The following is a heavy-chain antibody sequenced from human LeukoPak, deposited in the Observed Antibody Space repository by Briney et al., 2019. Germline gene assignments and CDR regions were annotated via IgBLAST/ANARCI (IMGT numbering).Heavy chain of an antibody. CDR3: ARGGVDYYGSGTYYIMYYFDY. V-gene: IGHV3-21*04. J-gene: IGHJ4*02. D-gene: IGHD3-10*01. CDR1: GFTFSSYS. CDR2: ISSSSSYI. Sequence: GGSLRLSCAASGFTFSSYSMNWVRQAPGKGLEWVSSISSSSSYIYYADSVKGRFTISRDDPHNTLYLQMNSLRGEDTAVYFCARGGVDYYGSGTYYIMYYFDYWGQGALVTVSS.